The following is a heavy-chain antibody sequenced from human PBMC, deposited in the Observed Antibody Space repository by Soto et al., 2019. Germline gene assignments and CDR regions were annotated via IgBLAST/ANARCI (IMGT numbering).Heavy chain of an antibody. D-gene: IGHD2-15*01. CDR1: GFTFSSYG. CDR2: IWYDGSNK. J-gene: IGHJ6*02. Sequence: QVQLVESGGGVVQPGRSLRLSCAASGFTFSSYGMHWVRQAPGKGLEWVAVIWYDGSNKYYADSVKGRFTISRDNSKNTLYLQMTSLRAEDTAVYYCASEYCSGGSCYYSGMDVWGQGTTVTVSS. V-gene: IGHV3-33*01. CDR3: ASEYCSGGSCYYSGMDV.